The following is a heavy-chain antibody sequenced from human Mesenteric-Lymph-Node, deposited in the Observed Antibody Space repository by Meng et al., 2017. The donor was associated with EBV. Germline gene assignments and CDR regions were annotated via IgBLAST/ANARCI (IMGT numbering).Heavy chain of an antibody. Sequence: QIPLSEPGPNLVKPTQTLTLTCTFSGFSLSTSGVGVGWIRPPPGKALEWLALIYWDDDKRYSPSLKSRLTITKDTSKNQVVLTMTNMDPVDTATYYCAHGQARGAFDYWGQGTLVTVSS. CDR2: IYWDDDK. D-gene: IGHD1-26*01. CDR1: GFSLSTSGVG. J-gene: IGHJ4*02. V-gene: IGHV2-5*02. CDR3: AHGQARGAFDY.